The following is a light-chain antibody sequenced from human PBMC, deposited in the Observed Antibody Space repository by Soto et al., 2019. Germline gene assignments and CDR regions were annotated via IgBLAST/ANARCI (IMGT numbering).Light chain of an antibody. CDR2: RDS. V-gene: IGLV3-9*01. Sequence: SYELTQPLSVSVALGQTARITCGGNNIGSKNVHWYQQKPGQAPVLVIYRDSNRPSGIPERFSGSNSGNTATLTISRAQAGAEADYYCQVWDSSTVVFGGGTQLTVL. J-gene: IGLJ7*01. CDR1: NIGSKN. CDR3: QVWDSSTVV.